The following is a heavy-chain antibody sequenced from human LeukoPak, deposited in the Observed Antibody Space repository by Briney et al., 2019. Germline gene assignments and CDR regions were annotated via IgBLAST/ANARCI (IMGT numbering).Heavy chain of an antibody. CDR2: IYYSGST. J-gene: IGHJ6*03. V-gene: IGHV4-59*08. Sequence: PSETLSLTCTVSGGSISSYFWSWIRQPPGKELEWTGYIYYSGSTNYNPCLKSRVTISVDTSKNQFSLKLSSVTAADTAVYYCARHTLHYYYYYMDVWGKGTTVTVSS. CDR3: ARHTLHYYYYYMDV. CDR1: GGSISSYF.